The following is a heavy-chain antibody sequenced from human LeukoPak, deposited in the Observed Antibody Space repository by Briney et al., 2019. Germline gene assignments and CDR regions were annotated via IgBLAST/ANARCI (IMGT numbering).Heavy chain of an antibody. CDR3: TRMTAGHDY. CDR2: INHSGYT. CDR1: RGSFDDYY. D-gene: IGHD2-21*02. J-gene: IGHJ4*02. Sequence: PSETLSLTCAVSRGSFDDYYWSWVRQTPGKGLEWIGEINHSGYTNDSPSLKSRVTLSIDTSRKQFSLNLRSVTVADTGIYYCTRMTAGHDYWGQGTLVTVSS. V-gene: IGHV4-34*01.